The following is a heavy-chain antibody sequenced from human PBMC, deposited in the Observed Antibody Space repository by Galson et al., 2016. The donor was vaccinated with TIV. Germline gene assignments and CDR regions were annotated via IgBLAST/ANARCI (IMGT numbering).Heavy chain of an antibody. CDR1: GYTFTDFY. CDR2: VNPHSGDT. D-gene: IGHD2-2*01. V-gene: IGHV1-2*02. J-gene: IGHJ6*02. Sequence: SVKVSCKASGYTFTDFYIHWVRQAPGQGLEWMGCVNPHSGDTKFVQRFQGRVTMTRDTSTSTVYMDLSSLRSDDTAVYYCASRAIGVIPAAEYGLEVWGQGTTVTVSS. CDR3: ASRAIGVIPAAEYGLEV.